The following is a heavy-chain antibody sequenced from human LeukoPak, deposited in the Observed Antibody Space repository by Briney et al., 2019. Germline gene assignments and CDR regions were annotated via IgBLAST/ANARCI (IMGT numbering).Heavy chain of an antibody. CDR3: ARNYGSGSYVEEFDY. D-gene: IGHD3-10*01. V-gene: IGHV4-59*08. CDR2: IYYSGST. CDR1: GGSISSYY. J-gene: IGHJ4*02. Sequence: PSETLSLTCTVSGGSISSYYWSWIRQPPGKGLEWIGYIYYSGSTNYNPSLKSRVTISVDTSKNQFSLKLSSVTAADTAVYYCARNYGSGSYVEEFDYWGQGTLVTVSS.